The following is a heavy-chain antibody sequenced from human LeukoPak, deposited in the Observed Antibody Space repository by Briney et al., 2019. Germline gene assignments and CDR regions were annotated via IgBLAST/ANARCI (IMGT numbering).Heavy chain of an antibody. D-gene: IGHD5-12*01. Sequence: GGSLRLSCAASGFTFSIYWMTWVRQAPGKGLEWVAHINQDGSEEHYMDSAKARFTISRDNAKNSLSLQMNSLRAEDTAVYYCVRDGGVSGYDLLDYWGQGTMVTVS. V-gene: IGHV3-7*01. CDR1: GFTFSIYW. CDR2: INQDGSEE. J-gene: IGHJ4*02. CDR3: VRDGGVSGYDLLDY.